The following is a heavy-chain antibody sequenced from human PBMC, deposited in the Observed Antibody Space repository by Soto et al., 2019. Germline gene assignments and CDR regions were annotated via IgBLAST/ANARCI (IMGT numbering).Heavy chain of an antibody. CDR1: GFSLSSGRGG. Sequence: QVTLKESGPVLVKPTETLTLTCSVSGFSLSSGRGGVSWIRQPPGKALECLAHILSNDEKSYSTSHKNRLTTSKETSASPVVLIMTNMDPVDTATYYCARIWRSSVGVNYIDIWGRGTQGTVSS. J-gene: IGHJ2*01. CDR3: ARIWRSSVGVNYIDI. CDR2: ILSNDEK. D-gene: IGHD6-25*01. V-gene: IGHV2-26*02.